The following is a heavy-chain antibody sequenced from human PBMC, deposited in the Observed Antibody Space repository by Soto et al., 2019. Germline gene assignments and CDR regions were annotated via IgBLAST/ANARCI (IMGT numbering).Heavy chain of an antibody. CDR2: IYSGGST. CDR3: ASLEWESSGYADY. D-gene: IGHD5-12*01. CDR1: GFTVSSNY. Sequence: PGGSLRLSCAASGFTVSSNYMSWVRQAPGKGLEWVSVIYSGGSTYYADSVKGRFTISRDNSKNTLYLQMNSLRADDTAVYYCASLEWESSGYADYWGQGTQVTVSS. J-gene: IGHJ4*02. V-gene: IGHV3-53*01.